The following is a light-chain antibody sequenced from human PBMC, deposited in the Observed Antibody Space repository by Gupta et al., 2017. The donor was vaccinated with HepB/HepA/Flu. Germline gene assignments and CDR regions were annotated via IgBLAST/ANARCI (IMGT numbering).Light chain of an antibody. CDR3: QQYYSAPLT. CDR1: QSIFHNSNNKNY. J-gene: IGKJ4*02. Sequence: EIVQSQSSESPSVSLGESATINCKSSQSIFHNSNNKNYLSWYQQKPGQTPKLLIYGASTRETGVPDRFSGSGSGTDFTLTISSLQAADFAVYYCQQYYSAPLTFGGGTKVEIK. V-gene: IGKV4-1*01. CDR2: GAS.